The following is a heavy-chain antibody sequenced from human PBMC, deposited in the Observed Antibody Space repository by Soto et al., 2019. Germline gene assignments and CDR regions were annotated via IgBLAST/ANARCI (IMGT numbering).Heavy chain of an antibody. CDR1: GYTFTSYG. V-gene: IGHV1-18*01. D-gene: IGHD2-2*01. CDR3: ARGLVEYCSSTSCYADAFDI. Sequence: QGQLVQSGAELKKPGASVKVSCKASGYTFTSYGLSWVRQAPGQGLEWMGWISAYNDNTYYAQNFQGRVTMTTDTSTSTAYMELRSLRSDDTALYYCARGLVEYCSSTSCYADAFDIWGQGTVVTVSS. CDR2: ISAYNDNT. J-gene: IGHJ3*02.